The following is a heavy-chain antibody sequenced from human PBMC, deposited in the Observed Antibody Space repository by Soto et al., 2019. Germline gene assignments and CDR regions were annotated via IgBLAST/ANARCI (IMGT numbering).Heavy chain of an antibody. CDR3: AKAGDFYSGSYDYYGMDV. V-gene: IGHV3-23*01. CDR2: ISGSGGST. Sequence: GSLRPSCAASGFTFSSYAMSWVRQAPGKGLEWVSAISGSGGSTYYADSVKGRFTISRDNSKNTLYLQMNSLRAEDTAVYYCAKAGDFYSGSYDYYGMDVWGQGTTVTVSS. D-gene: IGHD1-26*01. J-gene: IGHJ6*02. CDR1: GFTFSSYA.